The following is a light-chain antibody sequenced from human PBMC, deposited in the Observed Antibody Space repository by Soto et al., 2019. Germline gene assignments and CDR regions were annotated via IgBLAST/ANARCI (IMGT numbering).Light chain of an antibody. CDR1: QSISSN. J-gene: IGKJ1*01. V-gene: IGKV3-15*01. CDR3: HQYENWPQT. CDR2: RAS. Sequence: EIVMTQSPATLSVSPGERATLSCRASQSISSNLAWYQQKLGQAPRLLIYRASTRATGIPARFSGSGSGTEFTLTISSLPSEDFALYYCHQYENWPQTFGQGTKVDIK.